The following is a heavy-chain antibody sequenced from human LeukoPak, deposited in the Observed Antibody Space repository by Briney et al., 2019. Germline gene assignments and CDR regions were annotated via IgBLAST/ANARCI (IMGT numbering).Heavy chain of an antibody. CDR1: GFSLSISGVG. CDR2: IYWDDDK. D-gene: IGHD3-10*01. Sequence: SGPALVKPTQTLTLTCTFSGFSLSISGVGVGWIRQPPGKALEWLALIYWDDDKRYSPSLKNRFTITKDASNNQVVLTMTNLDPADTATYYCAHFIYHGSGSTFYFDFWGQGTLGTVSS. J-gene: IGHJ4*02. CDR3: AHFIYHGSGSTFYFDF. V-gene: IGHV2-5*02.